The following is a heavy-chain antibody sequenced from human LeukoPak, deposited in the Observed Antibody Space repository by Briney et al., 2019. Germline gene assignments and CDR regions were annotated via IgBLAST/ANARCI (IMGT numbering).Heavy chain of an antibody. J-gene: IGHJ4*02. D-gene: IGHD3-22*01. CDR1: GGSFSGYY. V-gene: IGHV4-34*01. Sequence: PSETLSLTCAVYGGSFSGYYWSWIRQPPGKGLEWIGEINHSGSTNYNPSLKSRVTISVDTSKNQFSLKLSSVTAADTAVYYCARGARPLHYYDSRGYYWGTERHYYFDYWGQGTLVTVSS. CDR3: ARGARPLHYYDSRGYYWGTERHYYFDY. CDR2: INHSGST.